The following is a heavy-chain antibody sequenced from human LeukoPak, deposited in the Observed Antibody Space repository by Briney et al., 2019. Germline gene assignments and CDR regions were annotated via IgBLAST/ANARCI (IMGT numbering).Heavy chain of an antibody. Sequence: GGSLRLSCVASGFTFNNYEMSWVRQAPGKGLEWVSYISSSGSIRYYSDTVKGRFTISRDNAKNSLSLQMDTLRVEDTGFYYCARQAYGSGWFWGQGIMVIVSS. J-gene: IGHJ4*02. V-gene: IGHV3-48*03. CDR1: GFTFNNYE. CDR2: ISSSGSIR. D-gene: IGHD6-19*01. CDR3: ARQAYGSGWF.